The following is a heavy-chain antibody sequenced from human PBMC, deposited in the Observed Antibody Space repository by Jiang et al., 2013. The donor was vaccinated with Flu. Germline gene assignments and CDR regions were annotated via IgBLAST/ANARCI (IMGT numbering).Heavy chain of an antibody. CDR2: IRYDGTKK. D-gene: IGHD3-3*01. J-gene: IGHJ4*01. CDR3: AKDPSYFDFWSGPDN. Sequence: VQLVESGGGVVQPGGSLRLSCAASGFTFSAYGMHWVRQAPGKGLEWVALIRYDGTKKYYADSVKGRLTISRDNSKNTLYLQMNSLRPEDTAVYYCAKDPSYFDFWSGPDNWGHGTLVT. CDR1: GFTFSAYG. V-gene: IGHV3-30*02.